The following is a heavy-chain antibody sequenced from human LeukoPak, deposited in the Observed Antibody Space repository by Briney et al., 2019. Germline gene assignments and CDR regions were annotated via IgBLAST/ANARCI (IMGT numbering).Heavy chain of an antibody. Sequence: SVKVSCKASGGTFISYAISWVRQAPGQGLEWMGGIIPIFGTANYAQKFQGRVTITADESTSTAYMELSSLRSEDTAVYYCARSTTELLPLYYYYYMDVWGKGTTVTVSS. V-gene: IGHV1-69*13. CDR1: GGTFISYA. J-gene: IGHJ6*03. CDR2: IIPIFGTA. CDR3: ARSTTELLPLYYYYYMDV. D-gene: IGHD1-26*01.